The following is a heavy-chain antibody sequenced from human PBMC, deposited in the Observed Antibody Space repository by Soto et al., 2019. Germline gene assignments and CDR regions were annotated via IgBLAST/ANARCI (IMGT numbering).Heavy chain of an antibody. D-gene: IGHD1-7*01. J-gene: IGHJ4*02. CDR2: ISPNNGDR. CDR3: VRGGPRHKAKNFKPQFES. CDR1: LYAFTYDF. Sequence: VKXSFDASLYAFTYDFMQLFRHAPGQGLELMLWISPNNGDRISAQKFQGRVTMTRDTSINTAYMELSRLRSDDMAVYYSVRGGPRHKAKNFKPQFESWGPGTLVTVYS. V-gene: IGHV1-2*02.